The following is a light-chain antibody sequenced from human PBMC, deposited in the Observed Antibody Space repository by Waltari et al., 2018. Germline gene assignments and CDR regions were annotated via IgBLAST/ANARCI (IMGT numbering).Light chain of an antibody. CDR3: QQAYSFPLT. Sequence: DIQMTQSPSSLSASVGDRVTIPCRASQGISSCLAWYQQKPGKAPELLIYAASSFQSGVPSRFGGSGSGTDFTLTISSLQPEDFATYYCQQAYSFPLTFGGGTKVEIK. CDR2: AAS. V-gene: IGKV1-12*01. CDR1: QGISSC. J-gene: IGKJ4*01.